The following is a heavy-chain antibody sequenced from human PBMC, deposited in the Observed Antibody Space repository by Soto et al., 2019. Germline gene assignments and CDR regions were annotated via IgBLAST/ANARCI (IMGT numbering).Heavy chain of an antibody. CDR1: GFTFISCS. V-gene: IGHV3-30-3*01. D-gene: IGHD2-2*01. J-gene: IGHJ6*02. Sequence: GGSLSLSAASSGFTFISCSMHWVRQPPGKGLEGVANISYDGTNKYYADSVKGRFNISREKSKNTVYVQMKCLRAEETAIYYCASLPLPLPSSYYYDMDVWGQGTTVTVSS. CDR3: ASLPLPLPSSYYYDMDV. CDR2: ISYDGTNK.